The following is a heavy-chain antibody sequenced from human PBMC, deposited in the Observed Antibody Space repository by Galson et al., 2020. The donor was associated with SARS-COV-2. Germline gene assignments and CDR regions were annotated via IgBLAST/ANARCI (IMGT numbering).Heavy chain of an antibody. CDR3: ARDGDYVSGYYSYVDY. J-gene: IGHJ4*02. V-gene: IGHV3-48*02. Sequence: TGGSLRLSLVASGFTFRNYNMHWVRQAPGKGLEWVSYISSISSTIHHTDSVKGRFTISRDNAKNSLYLQMNSLRDEDTAVYYCARDGDYVSGYYSYVDYWGQGTLVTVSS. CDR2: ISSISSTI. D-gene: IGHD3-22*01. CDR1: GFTFRNYN.